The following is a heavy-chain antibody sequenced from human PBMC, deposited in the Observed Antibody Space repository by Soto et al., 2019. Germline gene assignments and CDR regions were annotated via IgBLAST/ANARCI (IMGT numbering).Heavy chain of an antibody. CDR2: ISSDGTSR. J-gene: IGHJ6*02. Sequence: GGSLRLSCAASGFTFSSYGMHWVRQAPGKGLEWVAVISSDGTSRFYADSVKGRFTISRDNSKNTLYLQMNSLRAEDTAMYYCAKVRVKDYYYYAMDVWGQGTTVTVSS. CDR1: GFTFSSYG. V-gene: IGHV3-30*18. D-gene: IGHD4-4*01. CDR3: AKVRVKDYYYYAMDV.